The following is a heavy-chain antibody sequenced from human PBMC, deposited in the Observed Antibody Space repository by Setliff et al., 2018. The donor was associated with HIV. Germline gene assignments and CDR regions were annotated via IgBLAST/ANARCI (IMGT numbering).Heavy chain of an antibody. D-gene: IGHD3-22*01. J-gene: IGHJ6*03. CDR1: GYTFSSYD. Sequence: ASVKVSCKASGYTFSSYDINWVRQATGQGLEWMGWMNPNSGNTGYAQKFQGRVTMTRDTSMGTAYMELNNLKFEDTAVYYCARARRDSYDRGRRNHYYIDVWGKGTPVTVSS. V-gene: IGHV1-8*02. CDR3: ARARRDSYDRGRRNHYYIDV. CDR2: MNPNSGNT.